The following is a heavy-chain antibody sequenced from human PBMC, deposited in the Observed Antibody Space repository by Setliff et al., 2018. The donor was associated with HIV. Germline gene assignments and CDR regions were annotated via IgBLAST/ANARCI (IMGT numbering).Heavy chain of an antibody. CDR3: AREGQWLDGFDY. J-gene: IGHJ4*02. CDR2: ISGSGGST. CDR1: GFTFSSYA. D-gene: IGHD6-19*01. Sequence: GGSLRLSCAASGFTFSSYAMSWVRQAPGKGLEWVSAISGSGGSTYYADSVKGRFTISRDNSKNTLYLQMGSLRAEDMAVYYCAREGQWLDGFDYWGQGTLVTVSS. V-gene: IGHV3-23*01.